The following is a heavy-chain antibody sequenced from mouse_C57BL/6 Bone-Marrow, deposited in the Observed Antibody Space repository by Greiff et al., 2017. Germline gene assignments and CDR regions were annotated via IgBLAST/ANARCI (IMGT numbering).Heavy chain of an antibody. J-gene: IGHJ3*01. CDR3: TTWWFAY. Sequence: VQLQQSGAELVRPGASVKLSCTASGFNIKDDYMHWVKQRPEQGLEWIGWIDPENGDTEYASKFQGKATITADTSSKPASLQLSSLTSEDTAVYYSTTWWFAYWGQGTLVTVSA. CDR2: IDPENGDT. CDR1: GFNIKDDY. V-gene: IGHV14-4*01.